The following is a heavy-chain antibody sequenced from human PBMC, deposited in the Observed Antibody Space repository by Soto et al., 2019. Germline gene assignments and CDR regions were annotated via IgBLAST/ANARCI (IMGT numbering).Heavy chain of an antibody. V-gene: IGHV3-23*01. D-gene: IGHD6-13*01. CDR3: ASYSSSWYGFDY. CDR1: GFTFSSYA. J-gene: IGHJ4*02. CDR2: TSGSGGST. Sequence: PGGSLRLSCAASGFTFSSYAMSWVRQAPGKGLEWVSATSGSGGSTYYADSVKGRFTISRDNSKNTLYLQMNSLRAEDTAVYSCASYSSSWYGFDYWGQGTLVTVSS.